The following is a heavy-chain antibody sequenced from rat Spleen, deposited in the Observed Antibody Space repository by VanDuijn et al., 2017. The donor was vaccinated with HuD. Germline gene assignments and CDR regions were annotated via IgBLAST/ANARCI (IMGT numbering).Heavy chain of an antibody. J-gene: IGHJ2*01. D-gene: IGHD5-1*01. CDR1: GFNFNNYY. V-gene: IGHV5S23*01. CDR3: TRENWVFDY. CDR2: IGTGGGNT. Sequence: EVQLVESGGGLVQPGRSLKFSCAASGFNFNNYYMAWVRQAPTKGLEWVASIGTGGGNTYYRDSVKGRFTISRENAKSTLYLQMNSLRSEDTATYYCTRENWVFDYWGQGVMVTVSS.